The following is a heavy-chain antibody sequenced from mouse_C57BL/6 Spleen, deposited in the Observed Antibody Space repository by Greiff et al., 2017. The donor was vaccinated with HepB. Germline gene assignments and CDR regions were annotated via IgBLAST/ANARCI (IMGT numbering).Heavy chain of an antibody. CDR3: ARSLLLRPFDY. J-gene: IGHJ2*01. CDR2: INYDGSST. D-gene: IGHD1-1*01. Sequence: EVQRVESEGGLVQPGSSMKLSCTASGFTFSDYYMAWVRQVPEKGLEWVANINYDGSSTYYLDSLKSRFIISRDNAKNILYLQMSSLKSEDTATYYCARSLLLRPFDYWGQGTTLTVSS. V-gene: IGHV5-16*01. CDR1: GFTFSDYY.